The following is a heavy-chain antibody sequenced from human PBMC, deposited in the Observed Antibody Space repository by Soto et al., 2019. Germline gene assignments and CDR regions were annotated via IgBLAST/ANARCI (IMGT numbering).Heavy chain of an antibody. J-gene: IGHJ4*02. V-gene: IGHV3-74*01. CDR1: GFTFSSYW. CDR3: ARERGKAAADHFEY. CDR2: INSDGSST. D-gene: IGHD6-13*01. Sequence: EVQLVESGGGLVQPGGSLRLSCAASGFTFSSYWMHWVRQAPGKGLVWVSRINSDGSSTSYADSVKGRFTISRDNAKNTLYLQIYSLRAEDTAVYYCARERGKAAADHFEYWGQGALVTVSS.